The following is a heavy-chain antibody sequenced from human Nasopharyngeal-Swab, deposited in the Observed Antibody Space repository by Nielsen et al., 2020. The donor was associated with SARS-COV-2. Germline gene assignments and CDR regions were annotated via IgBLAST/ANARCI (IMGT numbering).Heavy chain of an antibody. J-gene: IGHJ4*02. CDR3: ARGGSGFLHYVFDY. V-gene: IGHV4-59*01. Sequence: GSLRRSCTVSGGSISSYYWSWIRQLPGKGLEWIGYIYYSGSTNYNPSLKSRVTISVDTSKNQFSLKLSSVTAADTAVYYCARGGSGFLHYVFDYWGQGTLVTVSS. CDR2: IYYSGST. D-gene: IGHD6-19*01. CDR1: GGSISSYY.